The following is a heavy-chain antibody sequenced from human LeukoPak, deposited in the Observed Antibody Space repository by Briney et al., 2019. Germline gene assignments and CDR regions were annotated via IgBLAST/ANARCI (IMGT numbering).Heavy chain of an antibody. CDR3: ARGLRLPSRSAPAVPHV. CDR2: INHSGTT. Sequence: SETLSLTCAVYGASFSGYYWNWIRQPPGKGLEWIGEINHSGTTNYNPSLKSRVTISVDTSKNQFSLRLSAVTAADTAVYHCARGLRLPSRSAPAVPHVWAKGTTVTVSA. V-gene: IGHV4-34*01. CDR1: GASFSGYY. J-gene: IGHJ6*04. D-gene: IGHD2-2*01.